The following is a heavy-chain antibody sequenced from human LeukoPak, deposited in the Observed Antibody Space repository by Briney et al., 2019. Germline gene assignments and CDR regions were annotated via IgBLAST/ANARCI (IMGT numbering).Heavy chain of an antibody. J-gene: IGHJ4*02. Sequence: GGSLRLSCAASGFTFDDYAMHWVRQAPGKGLEWVSGISWNSGSIGYADSVKGRFTISRDNAKNSLYLQMNSLRAEDTALYYCAKGPGIYCSGGSCYSDNYFDYWGQGTLVTVSS. D-gene: IGHD2-15*01. CDR2: ISWNSGSI. V-gene: IGHV3-9*01. CDR1: GFTFDDYA. CDR3: AKGPGIYCSGGSCYSDNYFDY.